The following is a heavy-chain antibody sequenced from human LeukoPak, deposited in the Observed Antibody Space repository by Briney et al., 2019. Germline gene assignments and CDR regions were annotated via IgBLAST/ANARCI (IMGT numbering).Heavy chain of an antibody. CDR1: GGSISSYY. J-gene: IGHJ4*02. V-gene: IGHV4-59*01. CDR3: ARDVFSGYHDS. Sequence: PSETLSLTCTVSGGSISSYYWSWIRQPPGKGLEWIGYIYYSGSTNYNPSLKSRVTISVDTSKNQFSLNLSSVTAADTAVYYCARDVFSGYHDSWGQGTLVTVSS. CDR2: IYYSGST. D-gene: IGHD3-22*01.